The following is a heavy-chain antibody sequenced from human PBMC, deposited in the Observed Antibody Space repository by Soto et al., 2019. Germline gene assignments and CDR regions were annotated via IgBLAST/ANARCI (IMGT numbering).Heavy chain of an antibody. CDR3: ARDYYDFWSGYSPSGAWFDP. J-gene: IGHJ5*02. V-gene: IGHV1-69*04. D-gene: IGHD3-3*01. Sequence: ASVKVSCKASGGTFSSYTISWVRQAPGQGLERMGRIIPILGIANYAQKFQGRVTITADKSTSTAYMELSSLRSEDTAVYYCARDYYDFWSGYSPSGAWFDPWGQGTLVTVSS. CDR2: IIPILGIA. CDR1: GGTFSSYT.